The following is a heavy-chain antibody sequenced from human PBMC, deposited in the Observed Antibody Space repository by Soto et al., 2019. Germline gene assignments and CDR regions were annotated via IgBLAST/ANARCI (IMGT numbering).Heavy chain of an antibody. Sequence: SETLSLTCTVSGGSISSYYWSWIRQPPGKGLEWIGYIYYSGSTNYNPSLKSRVTISVDTSKNQFSLKLSSVTAADTAVYYCARQGRFWSGHYYYYMDVWGKGTTVTVSS. CDR3: ARQGRFWSGHYYYYMDV. D-gene: IGHD3-3*01. CDR1: GGSISSYY. J-gene: IGHJ6*03. CDR2: IYYSGST. V-gene: IGHV4-59*08.